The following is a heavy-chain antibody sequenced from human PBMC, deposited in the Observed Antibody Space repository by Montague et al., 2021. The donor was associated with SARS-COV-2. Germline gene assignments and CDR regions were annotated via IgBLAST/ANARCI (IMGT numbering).Heavy chain of an antibody. Sequence: SLRLSCAASGFTFTSYGMAWVRQAPGKGLKWVSVITVSGAGTYYAESVEGRFTISRDHSRNTLFLQMNSLRAEDTAVYYCAKRGSYFFDYWGQGTLVTVSS. J-gene: IGHJ4*02. CDR1: GFTFTSYG. CDR2: ITVSGAGT. CDR3: AKRGSYFFDY. V-gene: IGHV3-23*01. D-gene: IGHD1-26*01.